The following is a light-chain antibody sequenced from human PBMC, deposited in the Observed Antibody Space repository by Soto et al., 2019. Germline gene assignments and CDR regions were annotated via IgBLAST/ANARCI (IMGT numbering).Light chain of an antibody. J-gene: IGKJ4*01. CDR3: QQYDNYPLT. Sequence: DIQMTQSPSTLSASVGDTVTISCRASQNIYKWLAWYQQKPQKAPKVLIFEAAGLESGVSSRFRGSGSGTEFTLTISSLQPDDLATYYCQQYDNYPLTFGGGTKVEI. CDR1: QNIYKW. V-gene: IGKV1-5*01. CDR2: EAA.